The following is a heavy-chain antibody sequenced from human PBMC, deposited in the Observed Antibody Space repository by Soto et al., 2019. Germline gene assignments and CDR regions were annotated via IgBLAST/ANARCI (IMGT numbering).Heavy chain of an antibody. J-gene: IGHJ4*02. V-gene: IGHV3-33*01. D-gene: IGHD2-15*01. Sequence: GGSLRLSCAASGFTFSSYAIHWVRQAPGKGLEWVAIIWFDGSNKYYADSVKGRFSISRDNSKNTLFLQMDSLRAEDTAVYYCARGQLPAATTYFDFWGQGTLVTVSS. CDR3: ARGQLPAATTYFDF. CDR1: GFTFSSYA. CDR2: IWFDGSNK.